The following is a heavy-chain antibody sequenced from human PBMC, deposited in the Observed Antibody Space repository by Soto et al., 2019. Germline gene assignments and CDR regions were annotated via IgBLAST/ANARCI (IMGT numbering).Heavy chain of an antibody. CDR2: ISGSGGNT. D-gene: IGHD3-3*01. J-gene: IGHJ3*02. CDR3: AKEHRVITSGDAFDI. CDR1: GFMFSNYA. V-gene: IGHV3-23*01. Sequence: GGSLRLSCAVSGFMFSNYAMSWVRQAPGKGLEWVSAISGSGGNTYYADSVRGRFTISRDNPNNALYLQMNNLRAEDTALYYCAKEHRVITSGDAFDIWGQGTLVTVSS.